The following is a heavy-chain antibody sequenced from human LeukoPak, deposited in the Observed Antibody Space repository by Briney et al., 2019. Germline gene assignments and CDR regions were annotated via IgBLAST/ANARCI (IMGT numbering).Heavy chain of an antibody. J-gene: IGHJ3*02. Sequence: GGSLGLSCAASGFTFSSYGMSWVRQAPGKGLEWVSAISGSGGSTYYADSVKGRFTISRDNSKNTLYLQMNSLRAEDAAVYYCANEYSKGDIWGQGTMVTVSS. CDR1: GFTFSSYG. V-gene: IGHV3-23*01. CDR3: ANEYSKGDI. D-gene: IGHD4-11*01. CDR2: ISGSGGST.